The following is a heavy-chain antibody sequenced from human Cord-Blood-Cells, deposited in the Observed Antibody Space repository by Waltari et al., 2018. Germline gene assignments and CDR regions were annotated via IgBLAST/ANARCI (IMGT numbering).Heavy chain of an antibody. CDR2: IYYSGST. D-gene: IGHD3-10*01. CDR3: ARDSRGGPTHP. CDR1: GGSISSYY. V-gene: IGHV4-59*01. J-gene: IGHJ5*02. Sequence: QVQLQESGPGLVTPAEPLSLTCTVSGGSISSYYGSWIRQPPGKGLEWIGYIYYSGSTNYNPSLKSRVTISVDTSKNQFSLKLSSVTAADTAVYYCARDSRGGPTHPWGQGTLVTVSS.